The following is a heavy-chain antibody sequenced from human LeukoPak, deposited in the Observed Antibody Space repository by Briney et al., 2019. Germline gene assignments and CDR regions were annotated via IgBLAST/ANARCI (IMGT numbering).Heavy chain of an antibody. J-gene: IGHJ4*02. CDR2: IYYSGST. V-gene: IGHV4-59*01. CDR1: GGSISSYY. CDR3: ARDQEGFDY. Sequence: SETLSLTCTVSGGSISSYYWSWIRQPPGKGLEWIGYIYYSGSTNYNPSLKSRVTISVDTSKNQFSLKLSSVTAADTAVYYCARDQEGFDYWGQGTQVTVSS.